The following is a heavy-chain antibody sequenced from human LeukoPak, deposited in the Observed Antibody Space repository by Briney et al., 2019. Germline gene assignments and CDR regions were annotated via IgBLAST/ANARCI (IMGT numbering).Heavy chain of an antibody. D-gene: IGHD6-19*01. CDR2: INHSGST. Sequence: SETLSLTCTVSGGSISSYYWSWIRQPPGKGLEWIGEINHSGSTNYNPSLKSRVTISVDTSKNQFSLKLSSVTAADTAVYYCARVGSQWLARGYFDYWGQGTLVTVSS. J-gene: IGHJ4*02. CDR1: GGSISSYY. CDR3: ARVGSQWLARGYFDY. V-gene: IGHV4-34*01.